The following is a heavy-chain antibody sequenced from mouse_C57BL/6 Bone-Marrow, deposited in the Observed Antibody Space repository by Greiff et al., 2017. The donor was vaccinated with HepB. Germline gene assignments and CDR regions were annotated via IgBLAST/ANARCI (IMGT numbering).Heavy chain of an antibody. Sequence: VKLQESGAELVKPGASVKMSCKASGYTFTSYWITWVKQRPGQGLEWIGDIYPGSGSTNYNEKFKSKATLTVDTSSSTAYMQLSSLTSEDSAVYYCARGIYYGNHWYFDVWGTGTTVTVSS. CDR3: ARGIYYGNHWYFDV. V-gene: IGHV1-55*01. J-gene: IGHJ1*03. D-gene: IGHD2-1*01. CDR1: GYTFTSYW. CDR2: IYPGSGST.